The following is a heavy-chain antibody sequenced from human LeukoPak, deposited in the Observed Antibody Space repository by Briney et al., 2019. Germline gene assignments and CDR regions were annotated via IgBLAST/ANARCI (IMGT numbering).Heavy chain of an antibody. J-gene: IGHJ4*02. Sequence: GSLRLSCAASGFTFSSYAMHWVRQAPGKGLEWVAVISYDGSNKYYADSVKGRFTISRDNSKNTLYLQMNSLRAEDTAVYYCARDQGGNFDYWGQGTLVTVSS. CDR2: ISYDGSNK. CDR3: ARDQGGNFDY. D-gene: IGHD3-16*01. CDR1: GFTFSSYA. V-gene: IGHV3-30*04.